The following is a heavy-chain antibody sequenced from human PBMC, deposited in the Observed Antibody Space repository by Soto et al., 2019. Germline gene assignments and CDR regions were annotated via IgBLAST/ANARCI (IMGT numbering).Heavy chain of an antibody. CDR3: ARDGYSGYAYGLDV. CDR1: GFTFSDYG. D-gene: IGHD5-12*01. V-gene: IGHV3-33*01. Sequence: GGSLRLSCAASGFTFSDYGMHWVRQAPGKGLEWVAIIWYDGSKKYHANSVKGRFTISRDNSKNTLYLQMNSLRAQDTATYYCARDGYSGYAYGLDVWGQGTTVTVSS. CDR2: IWYDGSKK. J-gene: IGHJ6*02.